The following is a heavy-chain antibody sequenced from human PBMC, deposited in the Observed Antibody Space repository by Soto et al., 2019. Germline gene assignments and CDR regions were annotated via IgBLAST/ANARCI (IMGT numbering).Heavy chain of an antibody. Sequence: EVQLLESGGGLVQPGGSLRLSCAASGFTFSSYAMSWVRQAPGKGLEWVSAISGSGGSTYYADSVKGRFTISRDNSKNTLYLQMNSLSVEDTAVYYCAKGGGRTTVTPNFDYWGQGTLVTVSS. CDR2: ISGSGGST. CDR1: GFTFSSYA. V-gene: IGHV3-23*01. D-gene: IGHD4-17*01. CDR3: AKGGGRTTVTPNFDY. J-gene: IGHJ4*02.